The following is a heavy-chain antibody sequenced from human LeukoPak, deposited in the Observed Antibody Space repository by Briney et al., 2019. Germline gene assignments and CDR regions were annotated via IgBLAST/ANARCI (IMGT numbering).Heavy chain of an antibody. Sequence: SETLSLTCTVSGGSISSYYWSWIRQPPGKGLEWIGYIYYSGSTNYNPSLKSRVTISVDTSKNQFSLKLSSVTAADTAVYYCARVDLGGSGYFFDLWGQGALVTVSS. J-gene: IGHJ4*02. D-gene: IGHD3-22*01. CDR1: GGSISSYY. CDR3: ARVDLGGSGYFFDL. CDR2: IYYSGST. V-gene: IGHV4-59*01.